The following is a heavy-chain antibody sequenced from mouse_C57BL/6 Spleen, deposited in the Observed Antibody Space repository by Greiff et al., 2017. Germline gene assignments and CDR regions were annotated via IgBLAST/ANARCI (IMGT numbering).Heavy chain of an antibody. V-gene: IGHV2-2*01. CDR2: IWSGGST. Sequence: QVQLKQSGPGLVQPSQSLSITCTVSGFSLTSYGVHWVRQSPGKGLEWLGVIWSGGSTDYNAAFISRLSISKDNSKSQVFFKMNSLQADDTAIYYCASLYDYDEGFAYWGQGTLVTVSA. D-gene: IGHD2-4*01. CDR3: ASLYDYDEGFAY. J-gene: IGHJ3*01. CDR1: GFSLTSYG.